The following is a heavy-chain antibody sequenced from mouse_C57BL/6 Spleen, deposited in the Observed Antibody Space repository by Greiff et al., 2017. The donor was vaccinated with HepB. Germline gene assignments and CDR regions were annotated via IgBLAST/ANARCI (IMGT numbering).Heavy chain of an antibody. CDR1: GYTFTSYW. CDR2: IDPSDSYT. CDR3: ARNYGSREDAMDY. V-gene: IGHV1-69*01. D-gene: IGHD1-1*01. Sequence: QVQLQQPGAELVMPGASVKLSCKASGYTFTSYWMHWVKQRPGQGLEWIGEIDPSDSYTNYNQKFKGKSTLNVDKSSSTAYMQLISLTSEDSAVYYCARNYGSREDAMDYWGQGTSVTVSS. J-gene: IGHJ4*01.